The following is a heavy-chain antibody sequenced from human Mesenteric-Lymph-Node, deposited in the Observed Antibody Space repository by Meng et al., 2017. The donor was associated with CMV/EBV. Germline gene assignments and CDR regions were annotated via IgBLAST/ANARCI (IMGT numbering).Heavy chain of an antibody. V-gene: IGHV3-74*01. CDR3: ARDAVGATPRNWFDP. CDR1: GFTFSSYW. CDR2: IKSDGSST. D-gene: IGHD1-26*01. Sequence: GESLKISCAASGFTFSSYWMHWVRQVPGKGLVWVSRIKSDGSSTSYADSVKGRFTITRDNAKNTLYLQMNSLRVEDTALYYCARDAVGATPRNWFDPWGQGTLVTVSS. J-gene: IGHJ5*02.